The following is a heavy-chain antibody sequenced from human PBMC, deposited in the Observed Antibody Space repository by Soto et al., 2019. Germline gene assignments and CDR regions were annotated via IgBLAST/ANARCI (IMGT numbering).Heavy chain of an antibody. CDR3: ARGRSFSYDSTPPPMFDP. CDR2: IGTLSDT. CDR1: GFTFSTFD. J-gene: IGHJ5*02. D-gene: IGHD3-10*01. Sequence: VRLPCAGSGFTFSTFDIHWVRQAPGKGLEWVSGIGTLSDTFYAASVQGRFTISRQNAKNSVYLQMNSLRAGDTAFYYCARGRSFSYDSTPPPMFDPWGQGTLVTVSS. V-gene: IGHV3-13*01.